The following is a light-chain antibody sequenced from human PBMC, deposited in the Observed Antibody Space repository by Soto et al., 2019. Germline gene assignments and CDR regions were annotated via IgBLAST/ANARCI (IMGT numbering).Light chain of an antibody. CDR3: MQPLQSWT. CDR1: QSLLHSNGYNY. CDR2: LGS. V-gene: IGKV2-28*01. J-gene: IGKJ1*01. Sequence: DIVMTQSPLSLPVTPGEPASISCRSSQSLLHSNGYNYLDWYVQKPGQSPQLLIYLGSNRASGVPDSVSGSGSRTDFTLKISRVEAEDVGVYYCMQPLQSWTFGQGTKVEIK.